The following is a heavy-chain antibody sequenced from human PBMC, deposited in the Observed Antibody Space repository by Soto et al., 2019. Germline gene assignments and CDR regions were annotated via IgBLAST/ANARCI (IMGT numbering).Heavy chain of an antibody. CDR3: AKGPEYDILTGCDY. V-gene: IGHV3-23*01. D-gene: IGHD3-9*01. J-gene: IGHJ4*02. Sequence: EVQLLESGGGFVQPGESLRLSCVASGFTFSLSAMSWVRQAPGRGLEWVSSISGGGGSTEYTDSVKGRFTISRDNYKDTVHLQMNSLRAEDTAVYYCAKGPEYDILTGCDYWGQGALVTVSS. CDR1: GFTFSLSA. CDR2: ISGGGGST.